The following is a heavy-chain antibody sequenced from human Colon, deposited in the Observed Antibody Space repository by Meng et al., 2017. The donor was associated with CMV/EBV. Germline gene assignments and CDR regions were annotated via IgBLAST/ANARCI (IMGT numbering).Heavy chain of an antibody. Sequence: QVQLQESGPGLVKPSGTLSLICSVSGVSISSDNWWTWVRQPPGKGLEWIGEIYHSGTTNYNPSLKSRVTISVDKSKNQVSLNLSSVTAADTAVYFCAKILLGYSLSPLVGLDPWGQGTLVTVSS. CDR1: GVSISSDNW. D-gene: IGHD5-18*01. CDR3: AKILLGYSLSPLVGLDP. CDR2: IYHSGTT. J-gene: IGHJ5*02. V-gene: IGHV4-4*02.